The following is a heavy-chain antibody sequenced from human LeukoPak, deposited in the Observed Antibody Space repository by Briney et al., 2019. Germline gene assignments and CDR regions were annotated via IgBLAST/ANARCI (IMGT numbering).Heavy chain of an antibody. D-gene: IGHD2-21*02. CDR1: GGSISSYY. J-gene: IGHJ3*02. CDR2: IYYSGST. V-gene: IGHV4-59*08. Sequence: SETLSLTCTVSGGSISSYYWSWIRQPPGKGPEWIGYIYYSGSTNYNPSLKSRVTISVDTSKNQFSLKLSSVTAADTAVYYCARRGMMTAEAFDIWGQGTMVTVSS. CDR3: ARRGMMTAEAFDI.